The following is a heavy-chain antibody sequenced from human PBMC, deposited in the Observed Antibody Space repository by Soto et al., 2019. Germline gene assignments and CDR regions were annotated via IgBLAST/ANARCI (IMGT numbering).Heavy chain of an antibody. CDR3: AKGGRQWLVTSDFNY. CDR1: GFAFSSYG. V-gene: IGHV3-30*18. D-gene: IGHD6-19*01. Sequence: GGSLRLSCAASGFAFSSYGMHWVRQAPGKGLEWVAVISYAGSNTHYADSVKGRFTISRDSSKNTVSLEMTSLRAEDTAVYYCAKGGRQWLVTSDFNYWGQGALVTVSS. J-gene: IGHJ4*02. CDR2: ISYAGSNT.